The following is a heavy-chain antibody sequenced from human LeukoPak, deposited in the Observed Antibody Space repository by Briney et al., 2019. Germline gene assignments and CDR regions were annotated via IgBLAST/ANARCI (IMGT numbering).Heavy chain of an antibody. CDR3: ARDSGYNAFDI. V-gene: IGHV3-7*01. CDR1: GFTFSTSW. J-gene: IGHJ3*02. CDR2: INPDGSRI. Sequence: PGGALRLSCAASGFTFSTSWMTWVRQAPGKGLDWLGNINPDGSRINYVDSVKGRFTFSRDNAKNSLFLQMNSLRAEDTAVFYCARDSGYNAFDIWGQGTMVTVSS. D-gene: IGHD5-12*01.